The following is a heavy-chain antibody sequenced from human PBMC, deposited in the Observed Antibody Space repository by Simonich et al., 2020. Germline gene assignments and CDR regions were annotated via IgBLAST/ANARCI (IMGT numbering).Heavy chain of an antibody. V-gene: IGHV4-39*01. CDR2: IYYSATT. D-gene: IGHD6-13*01. CDR1: GGSISSSSYY. CDR3: ARHAGFAFDI. J-gene: IGHJ3*02. Sequence: QLQLQDSGPGLVKPSETLSLTCTVSGGSISSSSYYWGWIRQPPGKGLEWIVSIYYSATTYTNPSLKRRVTISVDTSKNQFSLKLSSVTAEDTAVYYCARHAGFAFDIWGQGTMVTVSS.